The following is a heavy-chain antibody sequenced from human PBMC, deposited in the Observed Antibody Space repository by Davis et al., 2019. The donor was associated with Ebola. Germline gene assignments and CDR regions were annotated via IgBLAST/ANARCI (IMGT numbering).Heavy chain of an antibody. Sequence: ASVKVSCKASGYTFTSYGISWVRQAPGQGLEWMGWISAYNGNTNYAQKLQGRVTITRDTSASTAYMELSSLRSEDTAVYYCARVESSSWCYYYGMDVWGQGTTVTVSS. V-gene: IGHV1-18*01. D-gene: IGHD6-13*01. CDR1: GYTFTSYG. J-gene: IGHJ6*02. CDR2: ISAYNGNT. CDR3: ARVESSSWCYYYGMDV.